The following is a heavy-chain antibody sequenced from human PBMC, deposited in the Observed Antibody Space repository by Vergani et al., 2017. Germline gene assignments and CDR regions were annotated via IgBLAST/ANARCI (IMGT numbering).Heavy chain of an antibody. CDR1: GFTFSSYD. CDR2: IGTAGDT. CDR3: ARGGIAVAGVDY. V-gene: IGHV3-13*01. J-gene: IGHJ4*02. D-gene: IGHD6-19*01. Sequence: EVQLVESGGGLVQPGGSLRLSCAASGFTFSSYDMHWVRQATGKGLEWVSAIGTAGDTYNPGSVKGRFTISRENAKNSLYLQMNSLRAGDTAVYYCARGGIAVAGVDYWGQGTLVTVSS.